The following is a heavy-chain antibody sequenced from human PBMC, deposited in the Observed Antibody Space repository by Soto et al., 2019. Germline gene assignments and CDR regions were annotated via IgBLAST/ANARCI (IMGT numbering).Heavy chain of an antibody. CDR2: IYYSGNT. D-gene: IGHD2-15*01. J-gene: IGHJ4*02. CDR1: GGSISSSSYY. CDR3: ARGGGRLCTGGSCHVAS. Sequence: QLQLQESGPGLVKPSETLSLTCTVSGGSISSSSYYWGWIRQPPGKGLEWIGSIYYSGNTYYTPYLKTRVSLSVDTSTNQFSLQRSSVTAADTAVYYCARGGGRLCTGGSCHVASWGQGTLVPVSS. V-gene: IGHV4-39*07.